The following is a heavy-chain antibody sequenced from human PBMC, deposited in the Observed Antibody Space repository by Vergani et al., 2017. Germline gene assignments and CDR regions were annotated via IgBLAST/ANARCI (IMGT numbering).Heavy chain of an antibody. V-gene: IGHV3-48*01. D-gene: IGHD4-23*01. CDR2: ISSSSSTI. Sequence: VQLVESGGGVVQPGRSLRLSCAASGFTFSSYSMNWVRQAPGKGLEWVSYISSSSSTIYYADSVKGRFTISRDNSKNTLYLQMNSLRAEDTAVYYCARDPDDYGGLFDYWGQGTLVTVSS. CDR1: GFTFSSYS. CDR3: ARDPDDYGGLFDY. J-gene: IGHJ4*02.